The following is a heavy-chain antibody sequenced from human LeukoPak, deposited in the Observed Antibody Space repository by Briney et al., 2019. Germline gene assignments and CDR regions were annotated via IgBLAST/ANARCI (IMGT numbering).Heavy chain of an antibody. J-gene: IGHJ4*02. CDR3: ARGTWDYGDYVEFDY. CDR1: GGSISSYS. V-gene: IGHV4-59*01. Sequence: SSETLSLTCSVSGGSISSYSWSWIRQAPGKGLEWIGFIYYSESTNYNPSLKSRVTISVDTSKNQFSLKLSSVTAADTAVYYCARGTWDYGDYVEFDYWGQGTLVTVSS. D-gene: IGHD4-17*01. CDR2: IYYSEST.